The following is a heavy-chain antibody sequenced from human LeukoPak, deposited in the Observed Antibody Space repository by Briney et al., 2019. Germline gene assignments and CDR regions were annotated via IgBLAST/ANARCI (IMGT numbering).Heavy chain of an antibody. CDR2: IYLSGST. V-gene: IGHV4-38-2*02. J-gene: IGHJ4*02. CDR1: GYSINSGYY. CDR3: ARVSGYCNDGNCFFDY. Sequence: SSETLSLTCTVSGYSINSGYYWGWIRQPPGKGLEWIGSIYLSGSTYYNPSLKTRVTISVDTSKNQFSLKLNSVTAADTAVYYCARVSGYCNDGNCFFDYWGQGTLVTVSS. D-gene: IGHD2-15*01.